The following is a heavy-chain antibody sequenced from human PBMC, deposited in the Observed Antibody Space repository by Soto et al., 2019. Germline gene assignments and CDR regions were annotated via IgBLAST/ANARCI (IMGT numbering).Heavy chain of an antibody. D-gene: IGHD2-15*01. V-gene: IGHV3-21*01. CDR1: GFTFSSYS. Sequence: EVQLVESGGGLVKPGGSLRLSCAASGFTFSSYSMNWVRQAPGKGLEWVSSISSSSSYIYYADSVKSRFTISRDNAKNSLYRQMNILRAEDTAVYYCASMIRCGSCYSALTWWGQGTLVTVSS. CDR3: ASMIRCGSCYSALTW. J-gene: IGHJ4*02. CDR2: ISSSSSYI.